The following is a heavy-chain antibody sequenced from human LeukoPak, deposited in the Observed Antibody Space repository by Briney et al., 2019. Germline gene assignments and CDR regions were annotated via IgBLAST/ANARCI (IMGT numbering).Heavy chain of an antibody. CDR2: ISSSSSYT. V-gene: IGHV3-11*06. Sequence: GGSLRLSCAASGFTFSDYYMSWIRQAPGKGLEWVSYISSSSSYTNYADSVKGRFTISRDNAKNSLYLQMNSLRAEDTAVYYCARGGPGSYYFDYWGQGTLVTVSS. CDR1: GFTFSDYY. J-gene: IGHJ4*02. D-gene: IGHD6-6*01. CDR3: ARGGPGSYYFDY.